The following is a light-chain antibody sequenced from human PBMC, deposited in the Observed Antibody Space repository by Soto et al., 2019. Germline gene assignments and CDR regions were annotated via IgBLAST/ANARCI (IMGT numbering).Light chain of an antibody. V-gene: IGKV1-12*01. J-gene: IGKJ5*01. CDR1: QGISSW. CDR3: QQVRSFPIT. CDR2: AAS. Sequence: DIQMTQSPSSVSASVGDRVTMTCRASQGISSWLVWYQQKPGKAPKLLIYAASSLQSGVPSRFSGSXFATDFTLNISRLQPEASATYYCQQVRSFPITFGKGTRLEIK.